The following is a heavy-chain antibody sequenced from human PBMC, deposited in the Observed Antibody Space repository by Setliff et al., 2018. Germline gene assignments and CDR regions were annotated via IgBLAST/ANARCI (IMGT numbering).Heavy chain of an antibody. Sequence: GASVKVSCKASGYIFTSYAINWVRQAPGQGLEWMGSISAYNANTNYAQNLQGRVTMTRDTSTSTAYMELRSLRSDDTAEYYCARLGAPASHDAFDIWGQGTMVTVSS. D-gene: IGHD6-25*01. CDR1: GYIFTSYA. J-gene: IGHJ3*02. CDR3: ARLGAPASHDAFDI. CDR2: ISAYNANT. V-gene: IGHV1-18*01.